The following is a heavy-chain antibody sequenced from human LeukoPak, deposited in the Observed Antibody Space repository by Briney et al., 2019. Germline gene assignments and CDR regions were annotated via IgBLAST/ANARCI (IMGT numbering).Heavy chain of an antibody. CDR1: GFTFDDYA. Sequence: GRSLRLSCAASGFTFDDYAMHWVRLAPGKGLEWVSGISWNSGSIDYAASVKVRFTISRDNAKNSLYLQMNSLRPEDTALFYCAKGTGRYWTFFDSWGLGTQVTVSS. V-gene: IGHV3-9*01. CDR2: ISWNSGSI. D-gene: IGHD1-26*01. J-gene: IGHJ4*02. CDR3: AKGTGRYWTFFDS.